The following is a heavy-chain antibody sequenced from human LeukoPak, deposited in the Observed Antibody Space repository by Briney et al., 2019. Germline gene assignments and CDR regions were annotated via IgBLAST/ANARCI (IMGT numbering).Heavy chain of an antibody. Sequence: ASVKVSCKASGGTFSSYAISWVRQAPGQGLEWMGWISAYNGNTNYARKLQGRVTMTTDTSTSTAYMELRSLRSDDTAVYYCARSRYGDYVGYWGQGTLVTVSS. J-gene: IGHJ4*02. CDR3: ARSRYGDYVGY. CDR2: ISAYNGNT. V-gene: IGHV1-18*01. CDR1: GGTFSSYA. D-gene: IGHD4-17*01.